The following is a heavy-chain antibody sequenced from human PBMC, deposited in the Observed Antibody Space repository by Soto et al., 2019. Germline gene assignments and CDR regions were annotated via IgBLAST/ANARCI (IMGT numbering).Heavy chain of an antibody. J-gene: IGHJ4*02. Sequence: ASVKVSCKASGYTFNNYGISWVRQAPGQGLEWMGWVSPKNGDTNYAQKFRGRVTMTTDTSTDTVYLDLRSLRSDDTAVYYCARDIGVWGSYRNYDYWGQGTLVTVSS. CDR2: VSPKNGDT. D-gene: IGHD3-16*02. V-gene: IGHV1-18*01. CDR3: ARDIGVWGSYRNYDY. CDR1: GYTFNNYG.